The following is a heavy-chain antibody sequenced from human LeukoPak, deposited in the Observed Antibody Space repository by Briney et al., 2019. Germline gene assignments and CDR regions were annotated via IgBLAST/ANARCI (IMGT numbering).Heavy chain of an antibody. Sequence: PGGSLRLSCAASGFTVSSNYMSWVRQAPGKGLEWVSVIYSGGSTYYADSVKGRFTISRDNSKNTLYLQMNSLRAEDTAVYYCARGVSQGPSWVDYWGQGTLVTVSS. V-gene: IGHV3-66*01. D-gene: IGHD2-21*01. J-gene: IGHJ4*02. CDR3: ARGVSQGPSWVDY. CDR1: GFTVSSNY. CDR2: IYSGGST.